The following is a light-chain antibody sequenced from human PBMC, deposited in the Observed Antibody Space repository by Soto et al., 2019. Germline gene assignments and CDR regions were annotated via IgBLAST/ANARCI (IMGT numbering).Light chain of an antibody. CDR1: QDINKN. CDR3: QQYKSYPVS. Sequence: DLQMTQSPSSLSASVGDRVTITCRGSQDINKNLAWFQQKPGTAPKSLIYAASNLQSGVPSRFSGSGSGTDYTLTISSLQPEDFATYYCQQYKSYPVSFGGGTKVETK. V-gene: IGKV1-16*01. J-gene: IGKJ4*01. CDR2: AAS.